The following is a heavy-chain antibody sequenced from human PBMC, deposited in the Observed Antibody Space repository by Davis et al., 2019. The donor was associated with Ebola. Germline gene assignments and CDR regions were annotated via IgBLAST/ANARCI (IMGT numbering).Heavy chain of an antibody. J-gene: IGHJ4*02. CDR1: GFIVSDKY. Sequence: GESLKISCAASGFIVSDKYMSWVRQAPGKGLEWVATIYGGGTTYYTDSVEGRFTISRDNSKNMLSLQMNSLRAEDTAAYYCVSGQHSSLETPIDYWGQGTLVTVSS. D-gene: IGHD6-19*01. CDR3: VSGQHSSLETPIDY. CDR2: IYGGGTT. V-gene: IGHV3-53*01.